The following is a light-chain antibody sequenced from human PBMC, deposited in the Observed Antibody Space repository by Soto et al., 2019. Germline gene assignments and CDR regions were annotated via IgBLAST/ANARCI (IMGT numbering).Light chain of an antibody. J-gene: IGLJ2*01. V-gene: IGLV2-14*01. Sequence: QSALTQPASVSGSPGQSITISCTGTSRDVGGYNYVSWYQQHPGKAPKLMIYDVSNRPSGVSNRFSGSKSGNTASLTISGLQAEDEADYYCSSFTSSTTPLFRGGTKLTVL. CDR1: SRDVGGYNY. CDR2: DVS. CDR3: SSFTSSTTPL.